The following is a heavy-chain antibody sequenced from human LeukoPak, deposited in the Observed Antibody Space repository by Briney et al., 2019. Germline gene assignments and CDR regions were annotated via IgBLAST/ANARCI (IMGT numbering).Heavy chain of an antibody. Sequence: ASVKVSCKASGYTFTGYYMHWVRQAPGQGLEWMGRINPNSGGTNYAQKFQGRVTMTRDTSISTAYMELSRLRSDDTAVYYCATSYYDYVWGSYRAPFDYWGQGTLVTVSP. CDR2: INPNSGGT. CDR3: ATSYYDYVWGSYRAPFDY. V-gene: IGHV1-2*06. J-gene: IGHJ4*02. D-gene: IGHD3-16*02. CDR1: GYTFTGYY.